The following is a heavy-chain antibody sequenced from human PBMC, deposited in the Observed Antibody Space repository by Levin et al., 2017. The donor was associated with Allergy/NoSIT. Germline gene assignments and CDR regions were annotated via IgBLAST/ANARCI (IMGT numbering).Heavy chain of an antibody. J-gene: IGHJ4*02. CDR2: IKHDGTEK. CDR3: ARIGYSGSATYFDY. V-gene: IGHV3-7*01. D-gene: IGHD6-19*01. Sequence: SCVVSGFTYSDFYMTWVRQTPGKGLEWVANIKHDGTEKYYVDSVKGRFTISRDNAEKLLSLQMNSLRVEDTAVYYCARIGYSGSATYFDYWGQGTLVTVSS. CDR1: GFTYSDFY.